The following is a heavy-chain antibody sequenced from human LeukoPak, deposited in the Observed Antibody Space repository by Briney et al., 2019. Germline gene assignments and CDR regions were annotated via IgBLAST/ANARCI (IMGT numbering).Heavy chain of an antibody. V-gene: IGHV1-69-2*01. Sequence: ASVKISCKVSGYTFTDYYMHWVQQAPGKGLEWMGLVDPEDGETIYAEKFQGRVTITADTSTDTAYMELSSLRSEDMAVYYCATDPTMIPEDYWGQGTLVTVSS. CDR2: VDPEDGET. CDR1: GYTFTDYY. CDR3: ATDPTMIPEDY. D-gene: IGHD3-22*01. J-gene: IGHJ4*02.